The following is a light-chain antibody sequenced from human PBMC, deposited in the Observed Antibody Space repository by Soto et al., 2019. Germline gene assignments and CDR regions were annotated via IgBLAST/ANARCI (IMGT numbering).Light chain of an antibody. CDR1: QCISNY. CDR2: AAS. Sequence: IQLAQSPSSLSASVRDRVTITCRAGQCISNYLAWYQQKPGKAPNLLIYAASTLQSGVPSRFSGSGSGTDFTLTISSLQPEDFATYYCQQLDSYPITFGQGTRL. J-gene: IGKJ5*01. CDR3: QQLDSYPIT. V-gene: IGKV1-9*01.